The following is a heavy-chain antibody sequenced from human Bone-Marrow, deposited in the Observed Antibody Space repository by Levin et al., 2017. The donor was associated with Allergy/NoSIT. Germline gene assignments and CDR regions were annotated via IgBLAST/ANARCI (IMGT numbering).Heavy chain of an antibody. Sequence: GGSLRLSCAASGFIFSNYAMHWVRQAPGKGLEWVAVVSYDGGNEHYADSVKGRFTISRDNSQNTLYLQMSSLTADDTAMYYCARDRGWRRGVDGAAPYHYFDYWGQGTLATVFS. J-gene: IGHJ4*02. V-gene: IGHV3-30-3*01. CDR3: ARDRGWRRGVDGAAPYHYFDY. D-gene: IGHD4/OR15-4a*01. CDR1: GFIFSNYA. CDR2: VSYDGGNE.